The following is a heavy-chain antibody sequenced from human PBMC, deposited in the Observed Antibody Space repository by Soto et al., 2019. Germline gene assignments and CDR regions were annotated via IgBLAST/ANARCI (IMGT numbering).Heavy chain of an antibody. CDR1: GFSLSTSGVG. Sequence: GSGPTLVNPTQTLTLTCTFSGFSLSTSGVGVGWIRQPPGKALEWLALIYWDDDKRYSPSLKSRLTITKDTSKNQVVLTMTNMDPVDTATYYCAHKTKKMDYSDYAENWFDPWGQGTLVTVSS. J-gene: IGHJ5*02. V-gene: IGHV2-5*02. CDR2: IYWDDDK. D-gene: IGHD4-17*01. CDR3: AHKTKKMDYSDYAENWFDP.